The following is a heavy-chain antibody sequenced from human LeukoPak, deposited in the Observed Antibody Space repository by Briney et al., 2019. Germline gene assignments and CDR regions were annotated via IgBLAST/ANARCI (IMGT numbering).Heavy chain of an antibody. CDR1: GYSFTSYW. CDR2: TYPCDSDT. CDR3: ARTTVTTPFDC. D-gene: IGHD4-17*01. J-gene: IGHJ4*02. Sequence: PGESLKISCKGSGYSFTSYWIGWVRQVPGKGLEWMGITYPCDSDTRYSPSFQGQVTISADTSISTAYLQWSSLKASDTAMYYCARTTVTTPFDCWGQGTLVTVSS. V-gene: IGHV5-51*01.